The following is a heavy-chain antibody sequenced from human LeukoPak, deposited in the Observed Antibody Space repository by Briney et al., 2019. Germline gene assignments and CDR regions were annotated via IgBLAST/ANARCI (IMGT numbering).Heavy chain of an antibody. CDR2: IYPSGSA. D-gene: IGHD6-13*01. J-gene: IGHJ4*02. CDR1: GGSISNYY. V-gene: IGHV4-4*07. CDR3: ARGAGPFDD. Sequence: SETLSLTCTVSGGSISNYYWSWIRQPAGKGLEWMGRIYPSGSANYNPSLKSRVTMSVDTSKDQFSLRLSSVTAADTAVYYCARGAGPFDDWGQGALVTVSS.